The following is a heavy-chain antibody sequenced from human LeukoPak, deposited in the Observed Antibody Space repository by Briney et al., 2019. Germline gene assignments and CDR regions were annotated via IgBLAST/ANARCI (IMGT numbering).Heavy chain of an antibody. CDR2: IYYSRST. Sequence: PSETLSLTCTGSGGSITSYYWSWIRQPPGKGLEWIGYIYYSRSTNYNPSLKSRVTISVDTSKNQFSLKVSSVTAADTAVYYCASNYYGSGSLDYWGQGNLVTVSS. D-gene: IGHD3-10*01. CDR1: GGSITSYY. V-gene: IGHV4-59*08. J-gene: IGHJ4*02. CDR3: ASNYYGSGSLDY.